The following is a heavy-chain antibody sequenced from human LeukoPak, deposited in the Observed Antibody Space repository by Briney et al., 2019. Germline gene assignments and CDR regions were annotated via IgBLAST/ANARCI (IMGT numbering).Heavy chain of an antibody. Sequence: PGGSPRLSCAASGFTFSSYALSRVRQAPGKGLECVSAISGSGGSTYSADSLKGRFTISRDNSKNTLYLQINSLRTDDTAVFYCARGGLGSAFDNWGQGTLVTVSS. D-gene: IGHD6-19*01. J-gene: IGHJ4*02. CDR3: ARGGLGSAFDN. CDR2: ISGSGGST. V-gene: IGHV3-23*01. CDR1: GFTFSSYA.